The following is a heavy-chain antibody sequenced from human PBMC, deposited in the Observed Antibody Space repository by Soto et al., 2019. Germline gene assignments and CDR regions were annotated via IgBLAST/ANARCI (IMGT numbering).Heavy chain of an antibody. D-gene: IGHD6-13*01. V-gene: IGHV3-23*01. Sequence: EVQLLESGGGLVQPGGSLRLSCAASGFTFSNYAMTWVRQAPGKGLEWVSGISGSGSSIYYADSVKGRFTISRDNSENPLYLQMNSLRAEDTAVYYCAKGGDSSSWKNWFDPWGQGTLVTVSS. J-gene: IGHJ5*02. CDR1: GFTFSNYA. CDR3: AKGGDSSSWKNWFDP. CDR2: ISGSGSSI.